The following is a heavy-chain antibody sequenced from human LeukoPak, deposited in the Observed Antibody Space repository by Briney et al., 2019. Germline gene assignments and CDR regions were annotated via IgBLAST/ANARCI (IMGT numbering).Heavy chain of an antibody. CDR3: ARSFYDSSGYPNFDY. CDR1: GYSCSTYS. Sequence: PGGSLRLSCAASGYSCSTYSMNWVRQAPGKGLEWVSFISTGSSYIYYADSVKGRFTISRDNAKKSLYLQMNSLRAEDTAVYFCARSFYDSSGYPNFDYWGQGTLVTVSS. J-gene: IGHJ4*02. V-gene: IGHV3-21*01. D-gene: IGHD3-22*01. CDR2: ISTGSSYI.